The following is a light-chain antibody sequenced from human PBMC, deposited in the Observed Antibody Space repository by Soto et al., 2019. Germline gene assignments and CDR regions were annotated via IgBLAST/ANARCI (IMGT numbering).Light chain of an antibody. CDR1: QSVTSK. CDR3: QQYDNWPPVT. CDR2: DAS. Sequence: EIVMTQSPVTLSVSPGERATLSCRASQSVTSKFAWYQQKPGQAPRLLIYDASARATGVPARFSGSGSGPEFTLTISNLQSEDFAVYYCQQYDNWPPVTFGPGTKVDIK. V-gene: IGKV3-15*01. J-gene: IGKJ3*01.